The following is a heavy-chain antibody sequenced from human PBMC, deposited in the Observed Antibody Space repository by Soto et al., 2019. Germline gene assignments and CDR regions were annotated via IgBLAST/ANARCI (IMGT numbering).Heavy chain of an antibody. CDR1: GFTFSTYA. Sequence: LRLSCAASGFTFSTYAMSWVRQAPGKGLEWVSTISSSGGNTYYTDSVKGRFTISRDNSKNTLYLQMNSLRAEDTAIYYCAKRPTSAGFGDPFDIWGQGTMVTVSS. D-gene: IGHD3-10*01. V-gene: IGHV3-23*01. J-gene: IGHJ3*02. CDR3: AKRPTSAGFGDPFDI. CDR2: ISSSGGNT.